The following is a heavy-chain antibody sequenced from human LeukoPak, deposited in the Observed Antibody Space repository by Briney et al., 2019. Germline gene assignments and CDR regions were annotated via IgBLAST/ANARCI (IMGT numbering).Heavy chain of an antibody. Sequence: SETLSLTCTVSDYSISSGYYWGWIRQPPGKGMEWLESVYHNGNMYHNPSLKSRVTTLVDTSKNQFSLKLRSVTAADTALYYCARLLHDSRGYYYFDYWGQGILVTVSS. CDR3: ARLLHDSRGYYYFDY. CDR1: DYSISSGYY. CDR2: VYHNGNM. V-gene: IGHV4-38-2*02. D-gene: IGHD3-22*01. J-gene: IGHJ4*02.